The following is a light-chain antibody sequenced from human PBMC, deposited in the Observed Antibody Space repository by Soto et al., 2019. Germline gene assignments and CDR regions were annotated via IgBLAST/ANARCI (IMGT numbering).Light chain of an antibody. CDR3: QQGSNWPLT. V-gene: IGKV3-11*01. J-gene: IGKJ4*01. Sequence: EIVLTQSPATLSLSPGERATLSCRASQSLSTVLVWYQQKPGQAPRLLIYGSSIRATGIPARFSGSGSGTDFTLTISSLEPEDFALYYCQQGSNWPLTFGGGTKVDIK. CDR2: GSS. CDR1: QSLSTV.